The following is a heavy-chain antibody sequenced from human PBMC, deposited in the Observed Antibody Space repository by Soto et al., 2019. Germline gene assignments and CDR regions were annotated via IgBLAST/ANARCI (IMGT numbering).Heavy chain of an antibody. J-gene: IGHJ6*03. Sequence: SETLSLTCTVSGGSISSSSYYWGWIRQPPGKGLEWIGSIYYSGSTYYNPSLKSRVTISVDTSKNQFSLKLSSVTAADTAVYYCAGHDDSKDGYCSGGSCSYMDVWGKGTTVTVSS. CDR1: GGSISSSSYY. D-gene: IGHD2-15*01. CDR2: IYYSGST. V-gene: IGHV4-39*01. CDR3: AGHDDSKDGYCSGGSCSYMDV.